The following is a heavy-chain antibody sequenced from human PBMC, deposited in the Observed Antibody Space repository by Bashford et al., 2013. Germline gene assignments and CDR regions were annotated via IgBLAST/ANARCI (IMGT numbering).Heavy chain of an antibody. V-gene: IGHV4-39*01. J-gene: IGHJ3*02. D-gene: IGHD6-25*01. CDR1: GGSIDSSTYY. CDR3: ARRGIAGIAAARAGTAFDI. CDR2: IHYSEGT. Sequence: SETLSLTCTVSGGSIDSSTYYWGWIRQPPGKGLDWIGHIHYSEGTYYNPSLKSRVTISIDTSKNQFSLKLRSVTATDTAVYYCARRGIAGIAAARAGTAFDIWGQGTMVTVSS.